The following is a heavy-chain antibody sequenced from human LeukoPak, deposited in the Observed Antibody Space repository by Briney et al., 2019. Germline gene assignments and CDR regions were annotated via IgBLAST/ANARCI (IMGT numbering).Heavy chain of an antibody. CDR1: GGSISSSGYY. V-gene: IGHV4-39*05. J-gene: IGHJ4*02. CDR3: ATSPLYGGY. CDR2: IYYCGST. D-gene: IGHD4-23*01. Sequence: AETAPLTCTVSGGSISSSGYYWGWSRQPPGKGLEWIGSIYYCGSTQYNPSLKSRVTISVDTSKNQFSLKLRSVTAADTAVYYCATSPLYGGYWGQGTLVPVSS.